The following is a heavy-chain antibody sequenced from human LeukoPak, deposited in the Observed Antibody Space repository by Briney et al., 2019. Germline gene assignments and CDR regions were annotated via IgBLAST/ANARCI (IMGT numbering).Heavy chain of an antibody. V-gene: IGHV4-34*01. CDR3: ARPQDRDGYNWDY. CDR1: GGSFSGYY. J-gene: IGHJ4*02. CDR2: INHSGST. D-gene: IGHD5-24*01. Sequence: SETLSLTCAVYGGSFSGYYWSWIRQPPGKGLEWIGEINHSGSTNYNPSLKSRVTISVDTSKNQFSLKLSSVTAADTAVYYCARPQDRDGYNWDYWGQGTLVTVSS.